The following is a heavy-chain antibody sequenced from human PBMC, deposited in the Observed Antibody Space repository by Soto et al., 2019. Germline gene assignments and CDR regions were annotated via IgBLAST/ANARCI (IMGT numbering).Heavy chain of an antibody. J-gene: IGHJ6*02. V-gene: IGHV4-61*08. Sequence: SETLSLTCTVSGGSIDSGDYYWSWIRQPPGKGLEWIGYVYYSGTTNYNPFLKSRVTLSLDKSKNQFSLKMNSVTAADTAVYYCARGSRGVPYYYGMDVWGQGTTVTVS. CDR2: VYYSGTT. D-gene: IGHD2-8*01. CDR1: GGSIDSGDYY. CDR3: ARGSRGVPYYYGMDV.